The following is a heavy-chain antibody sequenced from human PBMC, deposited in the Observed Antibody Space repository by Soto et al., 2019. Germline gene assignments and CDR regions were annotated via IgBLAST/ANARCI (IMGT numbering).Heavy chain of an antibody. J-gene: IGHJ3*02. CDR3: AKTTDGWFSAFEI. V-gene: IGHV3-73*01. CDR2: IRSRTNSFAT. Sequence: GGSLRLSCAGSGFTFSGAAMHWVRQAPGKGLEWVGRIRSRTNSFATAYAASLKGRFTISRDNPKNTMYLQMNSLRAEDTAVYFCAKTTDGWFSAFEIWGQGTVVTVSS. CDR1: GFTFSGAA. D-gene: IGHD6-19*01.